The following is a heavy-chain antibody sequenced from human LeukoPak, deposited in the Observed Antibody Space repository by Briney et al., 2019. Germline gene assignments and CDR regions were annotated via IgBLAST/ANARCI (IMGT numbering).Heavy chain of an antibody. V-gene: IGHV4-61*02. CDR2: IYTSGST. D-gene: IGHD6-19*01. CDR1: GGSISSSSYY. CDR3: ARQNIAVAGDWFDP. Sequence: SETLSLTRTVSGGSISSSSYYWSWIRQPAGKGLEWIGRIYTSGSTNYNPSLKSRVTISVDTSKNQFSLKLSSVTAADTAVYYCARQNIAVAGDWFDPWGQGTLVTVSS. J-gene: IGHJ5*02.